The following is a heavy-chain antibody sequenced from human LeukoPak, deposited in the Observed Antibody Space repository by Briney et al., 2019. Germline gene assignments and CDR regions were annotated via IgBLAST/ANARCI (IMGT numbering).Heavy chain of an antibody. V-gene: IGHV3-9*01. CDR1: GSTFDDYA. J-gene: IGHJ4*02. CDR2: ISWNSGSI. Sequence: GRSLRLSCAAPGSTFDDYAMHWVRKAPGKGLEWVSGISWNSGSIGYADSVKGRFTISRDNAKNSLYLQTNSLRAEDTALYYCAKDKYDILTHELYFDYWGQGTLVTVSS. D-gene: IGHD3-9*01. CDR3: AKDKYDILTHELYFDY.